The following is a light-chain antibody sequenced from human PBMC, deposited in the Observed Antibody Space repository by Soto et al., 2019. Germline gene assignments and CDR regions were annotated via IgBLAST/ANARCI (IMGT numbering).Light chain of an antibody. CDR3: QQSYTFPWM. V-gene: IGKV1-39*01. J-gene: IGKJ1*01. CDR2: AAS. CDR1: QTMSNY. Sequence: DIHMTQSPSSLSAFVGDRVTITCRAGQTMSNYVNWYGQKPGKAPKVLIYAASTLKSGVSSRFSGSGSGATVTLTISSLQPEEFGTYYCQQSYTFPWMFGQGTKV.